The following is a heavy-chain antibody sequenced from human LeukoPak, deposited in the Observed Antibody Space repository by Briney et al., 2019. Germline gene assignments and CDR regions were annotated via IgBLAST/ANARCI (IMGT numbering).Heavy chain of an antibody. D-gene: IGHD6-19*01. V-gene: IGHV3-43*02. CDR2: ISGDGGST. CDR3: AKDRSSSGWLNFDY. CDR1: GFTFDDHA. Sequence: GGSQRLSCAASGFTFDDHAMHWVRQAPGKGLEWVSLISGDGGSTYYADSVKGRFTISRDNSKNSLYLQMNSLRTEDTALYYCAKDRSSSGWLNFDYWGQGTLVTVSS. J-gene: IGHJ4*02.